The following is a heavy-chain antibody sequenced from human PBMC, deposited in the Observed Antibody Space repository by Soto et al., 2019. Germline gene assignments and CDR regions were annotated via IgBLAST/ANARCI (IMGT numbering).Heavy chain of an antibody. CDR2: INPIFGTA. J-gene: IGHJ5*02. CDR3: ARDQGGSFRWFDP. Sequence: QVQLVQSGAEVKKPGASVKVSCKASGYTFTGYYMHWVRQAPGQGLEWMGWINPIFGTANYAQKFQGRVTITADESTSTAYMELSSLRSEDTAVYYCARDQGGSFRWFDPWGQGTLVTVSS. V-gene: IGHV1-69*01. CDR1: GYTFTGYY. D-gene: IGHD3-16*01.